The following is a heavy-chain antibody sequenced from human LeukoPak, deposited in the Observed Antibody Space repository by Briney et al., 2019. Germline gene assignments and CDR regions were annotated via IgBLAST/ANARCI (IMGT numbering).Heavy chain of an antibody. CDR1: GFTFSNAW. CDR3: STAPSKVAY. CDR2: IKSKSDGGTT. J-gene: IGHJ4*02. V-gene: IGHV3-15*01. Sequence: GGSLRLSCAASGFTFSNAWMTWVRQAPGKGLEWVGRIKSKSDGGTTDYAEPVKGRFTISRDDSKNTLYLQMTSLKTEDTAVYYCSTAPSKVAYWGQGTLVTVSS.